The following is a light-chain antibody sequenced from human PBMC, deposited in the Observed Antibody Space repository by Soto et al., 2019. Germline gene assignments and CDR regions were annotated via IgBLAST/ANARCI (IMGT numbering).Light chain of an antibody. CDR3: QQYGYSPIT. J-gene: IGKJ5*01. Sequence: DIVLTQSPGTRSLSPVERATLSCMASQRVGTYLAWYQQKPGQAPRLLIYGASSRATGIADRFSGSGSGTDFTLTISRLEPEDFALYYCQQYGYSPITFGQGTRLEIK. V-gene: IGKV3-20*01. CDR1: QRVGTY. CDR2: GAS.